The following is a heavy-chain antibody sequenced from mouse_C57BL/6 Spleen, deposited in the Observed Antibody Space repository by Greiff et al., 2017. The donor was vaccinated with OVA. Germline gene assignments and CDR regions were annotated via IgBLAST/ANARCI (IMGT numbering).Heavy chain of an antibody. CDR2: IWTGGGT. CDR3: ASNLPIVDMDY. CDR1: GFSFTSYA. J-gene: IGHJ4*01. V-gene: IGHV2-9-1*01. Sequence: VKLMESGPGLVAPSQCLSITCTVSGFSFTSYAISWVRQPPGKGLEWLGVIWTGGGTNYNSALKSRKSISKENSKSQVFLKMNSLHTDDTARYDYASNLPIVDMDYWGQGTSVTVSS. D-gene: IGHD6-5*01.